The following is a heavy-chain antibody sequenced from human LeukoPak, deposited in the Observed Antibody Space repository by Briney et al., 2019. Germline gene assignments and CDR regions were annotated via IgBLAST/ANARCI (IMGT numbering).Heavy chain of an antibody. J-gene: IGHJ4*02. Sequence: SETLSLTCAVYGGSFSGYYWSWIRQPPGKGLEWIGEINHSGSTNYNPSLKSRVTISVDTSKNQFSLKLSSVTAADTAVYYCATAAKSGGIIGYWGQGTLVTVSS. V-gene: IGHV4-34*01. CDR1: GGSFSGYY. D-gene: IGHD1-26*01. CDR3: ATAAKSGGIIGY. CDR2: INHSGST.